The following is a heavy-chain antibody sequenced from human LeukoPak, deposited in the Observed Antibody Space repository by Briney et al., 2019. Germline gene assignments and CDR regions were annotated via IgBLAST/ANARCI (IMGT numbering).Heavy chain of an antibody. CDR1: GGTYSRYP. CDR2: IIHIFGTA. V-gene: IGHV1-69*13. Sequence: SVQVSCKASGGTYSRYPISWVRQARGQGLEWMGGIIHIFGTANYAQKFQGRVTIAADESTSTAYMELSSLRSEDTAVYYCAREYYDFWSGYYFYNWFDPWGQGTLVTVSS. J-gene: IGHJ5*02. D-gene: IGHD3-3*01. CDR3: AREYYDFWSGYYFYNWFDP.